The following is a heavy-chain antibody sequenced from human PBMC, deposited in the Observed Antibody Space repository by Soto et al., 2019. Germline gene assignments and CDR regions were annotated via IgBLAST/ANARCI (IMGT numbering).Heavy chain of an antibody. J-gene: IGHJ4*02. Sequence: SGPTLVNPTQTLTLTCTFSGFSLSTSGVGVGWIRQPPGKALEWLALIYWDDDKRYSPSLKSRLTITKDTSKNQVVLTMTNMDPVDTATYYCAHRGPGEWWRLNDHFDYWGQGTLVTVSS. CDR2: IYWDDDK. V-gene: IGHV2-5*02. CDR1: GFSLSTSGVG. CDR3: AHRGPGEWWRLNDHFDY. D-gene: IGHD2-21*02.